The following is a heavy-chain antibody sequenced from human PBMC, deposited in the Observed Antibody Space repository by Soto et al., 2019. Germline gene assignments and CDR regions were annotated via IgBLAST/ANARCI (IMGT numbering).Heavy chain of an antibody. D-gene: IGHD3-22*01. Sequence: GGSLRLSCAASGFTFSDYYMSWIRQAPGKGLEWVSYISSSSSYTNYADSVKGRFTISRDNAKNSLYLQMNSLRAEDTAVYYCASFGLVVVITPYDYGMDVWGQGTTVTV. CDR3: ASFGLVVVITPYDYGMDV. V-gene: IGHV3-11*06. J-gene: IGHJ6*02. CDR1: GFTFSDYY. CDR2: ISSSSSYT.